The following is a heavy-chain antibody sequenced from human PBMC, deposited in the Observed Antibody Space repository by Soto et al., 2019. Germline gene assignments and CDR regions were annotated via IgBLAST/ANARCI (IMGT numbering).Heavy chain of an antibody. V-gene: IGHV3-11*06. CDR2: ISSSSSYT. D-gene: IGHD2-15*01. CDR3: AREGYCSGGSCTPYDYGMDV. CDR1: GFTFSDYY. Sequence: QVQLVESGGGVVKPGGSLILSCAASGFTFSDYYMSWIRPAPGKGLEWGSYISSSSSYTNYADSVQGRFTISRDNAKNSLYLQMNSLRAEDTAVYYCAREGYCSGGSCTPYDYGMDVWGQGTTVTVSS. J-gene: IGHJ6*02.